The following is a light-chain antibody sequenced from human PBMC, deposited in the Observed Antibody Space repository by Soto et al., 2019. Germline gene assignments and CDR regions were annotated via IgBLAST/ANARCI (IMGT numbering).Light chain of an antibody. CDR1: QSVTNNY. CDR3: QQYGSLPYT. CDR2: GAC. Sequence: EVVLTQSPGTLSLSPGERATLSCRASQSVTNNYFAWYKQKPGQAPRLLIYGACRRATGIPDRFSGSGSGTDFTLTISRLEPEDFAVYHCQQYGSLPYTFGQGTKVDIK. J-gene: IGKJ2*01. V-gene: IGKV3-20*01.